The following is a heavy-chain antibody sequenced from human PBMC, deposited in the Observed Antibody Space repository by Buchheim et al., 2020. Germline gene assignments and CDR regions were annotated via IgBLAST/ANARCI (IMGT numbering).Heavy chain of an antibody. D-gene: IGHD3-10*01. J-gene: IGHJ5*02. V-gene: IGHV3-30*18. Sequence: QVQLVESGGGVVQPGRSLRLSCAASGFTFSSYGMHWVRQAPGKGLEWVAVISYDGSNKYYADSVKGRFTISRDNSKNTLYLQMNSLRAEDTAVYYCAKVPGLLWFGELSGYNWFDPWGQGTL. CDR3: AKVPGLLWFGELSGYNWFDP. CDR1: GFTFSSYG. CDR2: ISYDGSNK.